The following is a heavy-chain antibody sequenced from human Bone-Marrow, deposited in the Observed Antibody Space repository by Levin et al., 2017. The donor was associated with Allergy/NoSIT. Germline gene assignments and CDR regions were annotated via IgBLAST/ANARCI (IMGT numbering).Heavy chain of an antibody. J-gene: IGHJ4*02. CDR1: GFTVSNNY. Sequence: HPGGSLRLSCAASGFTVSNNYMSWVRQVPGKGLEWVAVIYSGGITKFADSVKGRFTISRDSSKNTVYLQMNSLRAEDTAVYYCAGGTSCSGGGCPDWGQGTLVTVSS. V-gene: IGHV3-66*01. D-gene: IGHD2-15*01. CDR3: AGGTSCSGGGCPD. CDR2: IYSGGIT.